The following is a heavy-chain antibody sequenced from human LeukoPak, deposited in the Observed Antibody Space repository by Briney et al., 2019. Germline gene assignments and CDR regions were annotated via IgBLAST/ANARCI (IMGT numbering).Heavy chain of an antibody. CDR3: AKAGYGGSSTTTYGDH. J-gene: IGHJ4*02. CDR2: IGAGGTFT. D-gene: IGHD2-15*01. Sequence: GGSLRLSCTASGFTFSSYAMNWVRQAPGKGLEWASGIGAGGTFTYYADSVKGRFTISRDNSRNTLYLQMSSLRVEDTAVYYCAKAGYGGSSTTTYGDHWGQGTLVTVSS. CDR1: GFTFSSYA. V-gene: IGHV3-23*01.